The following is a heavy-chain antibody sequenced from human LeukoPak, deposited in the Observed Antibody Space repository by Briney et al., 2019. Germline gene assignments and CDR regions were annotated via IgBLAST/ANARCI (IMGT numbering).Heavy chain of an antibody. D-gene: IGHD3-10*01. CDR2: IYPGDSDT. CDR3: ARHSVTMVRGVMDRWFDP. Sequence: GESLKISCKGSGYSFTSYWIGWVRQMAGKGLEWMGIIYPGDSDTRYSPSFQGQVTISADKSISTAYLQWSSLKASDTAMYYCARHSVTMVRGVMDRWFDPWGQGTLVTVS. V-gene: IGHV5-51*01. J-gene: IGHJ5*02. CDR1: GYSFTSYW.